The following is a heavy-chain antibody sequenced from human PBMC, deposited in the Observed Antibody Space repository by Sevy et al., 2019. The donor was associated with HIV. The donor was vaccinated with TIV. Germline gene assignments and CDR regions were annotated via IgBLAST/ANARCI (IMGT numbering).Heavy chain of an antibody. Sequence: GGSLRLSCAASDFIFSTYGMHWVRQAPGKGLEWVAAISYDGSNKYYADSVKDRLTVSRDNSKNTLYLQMNSLRVEDTAVYYSAKEKYYDSSGYPTGPAFDIWGQRTMVTVSS. CDR1: DFIFSTYG. CDR3: AKEKYYDSSGYPTGPAFDI. D-gene: IGHD3-22*01. J-gene: IGHJ3*02. CDR2: ISYDGSNK. V-gene: IGHV3-30*18.